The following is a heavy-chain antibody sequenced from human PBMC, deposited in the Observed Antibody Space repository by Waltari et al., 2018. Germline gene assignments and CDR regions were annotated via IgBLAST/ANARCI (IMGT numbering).Heavy chain of an antibody. CDR2: IRYDGSNK. J-gene: IGHJ4*02. D-gene: IGHD6-13*01. CDR1: GFTFSSYG. CDR3: AKDFGAAAADFDY. V-gene: IGHV3-30*02. Sequence: LSCAASGFTFSSYGMHWVRQAPGKGLEWVAFIRYDGSNKYYADSVKGRFTISRDNSKNTLYLPMNSLRAEDTAVYYCAKDFGAAAADFDYWGQGTLVTVSS.